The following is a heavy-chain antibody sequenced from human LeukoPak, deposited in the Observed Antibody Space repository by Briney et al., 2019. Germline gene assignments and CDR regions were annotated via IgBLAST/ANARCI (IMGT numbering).Heavy chain of an antibody. Sequence: ASVKVSCKASGYTFTGYYMHWVRQAPGQGLEWMGWMNPNSGNTGYAQKFQGRVTMTRNTSISTAYMELSSLRSEDTAVYYCARALRVLREDSLVAWGQGTLVTVSS. CDR2: MNPNSGNT. CDR3: ARALRVLREDSLVA. D-gene: IGHD6-6*01. V-gene: IGHV1-8*02. CDR1: GYTFTGYY. J-gene: IGHJ5*02.